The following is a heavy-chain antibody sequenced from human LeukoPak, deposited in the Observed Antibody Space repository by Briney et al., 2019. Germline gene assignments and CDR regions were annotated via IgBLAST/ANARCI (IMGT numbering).Heavy chain of an antibody. J-gene: IGHJ3*02. CDR1: GFTFSRYT. CDR3: ARDSFLGGGYSGEGLDI. CDR2: ISPSSTYI. Sequence: GGSLRLSCTASGFTFSRYTMNWVRQAPGKGLEWVSSISPSSTYIYYPDSVKGRLTISRDNAKNSLYLQMSSLRADDTALYYCARDSFLGGGYSGEGLDIWGQGTMVTVSS. D-gene: IGHD5-18*01. V-gene: IGHV3-21*01.